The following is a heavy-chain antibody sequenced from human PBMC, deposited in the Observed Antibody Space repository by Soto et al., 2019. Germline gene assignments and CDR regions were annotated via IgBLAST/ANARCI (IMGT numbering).Heavy chain of an antibody. CDR3: ARSITMVRGVVLYYYYGMDV. CDR2: INPNSGGT. J-gene: IGHJ6*02. V-gene: IGHV1-2*04. D-gene: IGHD3-10*01. CDR1: GYTFTGDY. Sequence: ASVKVSCTASGYTFTGDYMHWVRQAPGQGLEWMGWINPNSGGTNYAQKFRGWVTMTRDTSISTAYMELSRLRSDDTAVYYCARSITMVRGVVLYYYYGMDVWGQGTAVT.